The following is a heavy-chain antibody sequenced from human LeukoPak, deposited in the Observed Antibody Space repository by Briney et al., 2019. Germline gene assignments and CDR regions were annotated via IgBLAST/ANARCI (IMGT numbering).Heavy chain of an antibody. V-gene: IGHV4-61*02. D-gene: IGHD3-3*01. CDR1: GGSISSGSYY. J-gene: IGHJ4*02. Sequence: SETLSLTCTVSGGSISSGSYYWSWIRQPAGKGLERIGRIYTSGSTNYNPSLKSRVTISVDTSKNQFSLKLSSVTAADTAVYYCARDRMIFGVVRYFDYWGQGTLVTVSS. CDR2: IYTSGST. CDR3: ARDRMIFGVVRYFDY.